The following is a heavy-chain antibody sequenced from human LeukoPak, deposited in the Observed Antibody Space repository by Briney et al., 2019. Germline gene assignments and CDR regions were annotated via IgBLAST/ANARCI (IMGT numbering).Heavy chain of an antibody. D-gene: IGHD5-18*01. CDR2: ISSSGSTI. J-gene: IGHJ4*02. CDR1: GFIFNNAY. CDR3: AGQRDTAMAFDY. Sequence: GGSLRLSCAASGFIFNNAYMCWVRQAPGKGLEWVSYISSSGSTIYYADSVKGRFTISRDNAKNSLYLQMNSLRAEDTAVYYCAGQRDTAMAFDYWGQGTLVTVSS. V-gene: IGHV3-11*01.